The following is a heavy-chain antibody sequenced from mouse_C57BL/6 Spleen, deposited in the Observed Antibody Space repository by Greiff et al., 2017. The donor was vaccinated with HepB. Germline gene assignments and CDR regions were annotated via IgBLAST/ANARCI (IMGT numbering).Heavy chain of an antibody. Sequence: QVQLQQPGAELVRPGTSVKLSCKASGYTFTSYWMHWVKQRPGQGLEWIGVIDPSDSYTNYNQKFKGKATLTVDTSSSTAYMQLSSLTSEDSAVYYCAKEIDSSGYSYFDYWGQGTTLTVSS. J-gene: IGHJ2*01. CDR2: IDPSDSYT. V-gene: IGHV1-59*01. D-gene: IGHD3-2*02. CDR1: GYTFTSYW. CDR3: AKEIDSSGYSYFDY.